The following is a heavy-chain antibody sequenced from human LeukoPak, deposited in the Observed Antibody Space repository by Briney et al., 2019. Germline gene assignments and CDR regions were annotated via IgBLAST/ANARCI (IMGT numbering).Heavy chain of an antibody. Sequence: SETLSLTCTVSGHSISSGYFWGWIRQPPGKGLEWIGSIYHSGSTHYNPSLKSRVTISIITSKNQFSLKLSSVTAADTAVYYCARRSVVGARTYYFDYWGQGTLVTVSS. V-gene: IGHV4-38-2*02. J-gene: IGHJ4*02. CDR2: IYHSGST. D-gene: IGHD2-15*01. CDR1: GHSISSGYF. CDR3: ARRSVVGARTYYFDY.